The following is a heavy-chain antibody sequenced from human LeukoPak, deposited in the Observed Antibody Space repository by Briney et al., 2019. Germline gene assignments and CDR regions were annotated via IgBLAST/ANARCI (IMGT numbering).Heavy chain of an antibody. J-gene: IGHJ4*02. CDR3: ARGPLYYYDSSGYVDY. Sequence: SETLSLTCTVSGGSISSGSYYWDWIRQPPGNGLEWIGSIYYSGSTYYNPSLKSRVTISVDTSKNQFSLKLSSVTAADTAVYYCARGPLYYYDSSGYVDYWGQGTLVTVSS. V-gene: IGHV4-39*01. CDR1: GGSISSGSYY. CDR2: IYYSGST. D-gene: IGHD3-22*01.